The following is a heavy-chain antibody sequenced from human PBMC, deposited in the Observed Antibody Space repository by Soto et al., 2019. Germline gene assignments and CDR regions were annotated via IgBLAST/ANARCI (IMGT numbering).Heavy chain of an antibody. V-gene: IGHV4-31*03. D-gene: IGHD7-27*01. J-gene: IGHJ4*02. Sequence: QVQLQESGPGLVKPSQTLSLTCTVSGGSISSGGYYWSWIRQHPGKGLEWIGYIYYSGSTYYNPSLKSRXXIXVXTSKNQFSLKLSSVTAADTAVYYCARDELGIPYFDYWGQGTLVTVSS. CDR3: ARDELGIPYFDY. CDR1: GGSISSGGYY. CDR2: IYYSGST.